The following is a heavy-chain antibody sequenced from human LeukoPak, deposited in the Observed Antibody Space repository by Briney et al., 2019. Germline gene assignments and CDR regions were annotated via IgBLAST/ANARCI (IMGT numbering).Heavy chain of an antibody. CDR3: ARDAVNVAAAGTRYYYMDV. CDR2: IIPIFGTA. V-gene: IGHV1-69*05. D-gene: IGHD6-13*01. J-gene: IGHJ6*03. Sequence: ASVKVSCKASGGTFSSYAISWVRQAPGQGLEWMGGIIPIFGTANYAQKFQGRVTITTDESTSTAYMELSSLRSEDTAVYYCARDAVNVAAAGTRYYYMDVWGKGTTVTVSS. CDR1: GGTFSSYA.